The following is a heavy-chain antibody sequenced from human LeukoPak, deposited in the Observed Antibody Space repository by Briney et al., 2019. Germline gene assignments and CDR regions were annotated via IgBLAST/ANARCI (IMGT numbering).Heavy chain of an antibody. CDR1: GFTVSSNC. D-gene: IGHD6-13*01. V-gene: IGHV3-23*01. CDR2: IGASGGST. J-gene: IGHJ4*02. CDR3: AKDEAAAFDY. Sequence: GGSLRLSCAASGFTVSSNCMSWVRQAPGKGLEWVSSIGASGGSTYYADAVKGRFTISRDNSKNTLYMQMSSLRAEDTAVYYCAKDEAAAFDYWGQGTLVTVSS.